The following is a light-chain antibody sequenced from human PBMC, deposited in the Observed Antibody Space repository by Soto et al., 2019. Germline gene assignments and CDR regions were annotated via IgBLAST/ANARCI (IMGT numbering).Light chain of an antibody. CDR2: GTF. Sequence: EIVMTQSPATLSVSPGERATLSCRASQGVTSNLAWYQQKPGQAPRLLIYGTFTRATGVPARFSGSGSGTEVTLTISSLQSEDFAVYYCQQYNNWPPLTFGGGTKVEIK. J-gene: IGKJ4*01. CDR1: QGVTSN. CDR3: QQYNNWPPLT. V-gene: IGKV3-15*01.